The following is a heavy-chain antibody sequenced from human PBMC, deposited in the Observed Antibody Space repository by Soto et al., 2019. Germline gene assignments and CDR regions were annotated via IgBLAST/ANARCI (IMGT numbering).Heavy chain of an antibody. D-gene: IGHD3-3*01. CDR1: GGSISNAAYS. V-gene: IGHV4-30-2*01. CDR2: IYPSGMP. Sequence: PSETLSLTCTVSGGSISNAAYSWSWIRQPPGKGLEWIGYIYPSGMPFYNPSLRSRVTISIDRSNDQFSLNLKSVTAADTAVYYCARVAVGSYDFLYWGRGTLVTVSS. J-gene: IGHJ4*01. CDR3: ARVAVGSYDFLY.